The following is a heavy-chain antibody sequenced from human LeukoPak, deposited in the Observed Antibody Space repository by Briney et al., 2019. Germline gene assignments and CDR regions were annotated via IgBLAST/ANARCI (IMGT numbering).Heavy chain of an antibody. D-gene: IGHD3-10*01. V-gene: IGHV4-34*01. CDR2: INHSGST. Sequence: SETLSLTCAVYGGSFSGYYWSWIRQPPGKGLEWIGEINHSGSTNYNPSLKSRVTISVDTSKNQFSLKLSSVTAADTAVYYCARDSPTGIYMVRGVLDYWGQGTLVTVSS. J-gene: IGHJ4*02. CDR3: ARDSPTGIYMVRGVLDY. CDR1: GGSFSGYY.